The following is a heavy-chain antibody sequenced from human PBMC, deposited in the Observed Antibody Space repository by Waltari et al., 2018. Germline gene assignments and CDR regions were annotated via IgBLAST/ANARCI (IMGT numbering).Heavy chain of an antibody. D-gene: IGHD5-12*01. V-gene: IGHV1-69*01. CDR1: GGIFSSYA. CDR2: IIPICGTA. CDR3: ARSGVGLRSYDS. Sequence: QVQLVQSGSEVKKPGSSVKVSCKASGGIFSSYAINWVRQAPGQGLEWMGGIIPICGTANYAQKFQGRVTITADESTTTGYMELSILRSEDTAVYYCARSGVGLRSYDSWGQGTLVTVSS. J-gene: IGHJ4*02.